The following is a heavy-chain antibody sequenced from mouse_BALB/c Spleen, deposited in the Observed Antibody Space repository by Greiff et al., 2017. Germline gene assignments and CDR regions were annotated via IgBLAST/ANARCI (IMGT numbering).Heavy chain of an antibody. CDR1: GYTFTSYW. D-gene: IGHD1-1*01. CDR2: IDPSDSET. J-gene: IGHJ4*01. CDR3: ARSFITTGGMDY. Sequence: VQLQQPGAELVKPGAPVKLSCKASGYTFTSYWMNWVKQRPGRGLEWIGRIDPSDSETHYNQKFKDKATLTVDKSSSTAYIQLSSLTSEDSAVYYCARSFITTGGMDYWGQGTSVTVSS. V-gene: IGHV1-69*02.